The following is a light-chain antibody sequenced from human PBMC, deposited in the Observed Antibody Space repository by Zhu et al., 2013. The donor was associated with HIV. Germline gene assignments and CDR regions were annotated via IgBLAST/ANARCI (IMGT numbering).Light chain of an antibody. V-gene: IGKV3D-20*02. CDR2: ATS. Sequence: EILLTQSPGTLSLSPGERATLSCRTSETIRNNYLAWYQHKPGRAPRLLIYATSNRATGIPDRFSGSGSGTDFTLTISSLEPEDFAVYYCRQRSNWPYTFGQGTKLEIK. CDR3: RQRSNWPYT. J-gene: IGKJ2*01. CDR1: ETIRNNY.